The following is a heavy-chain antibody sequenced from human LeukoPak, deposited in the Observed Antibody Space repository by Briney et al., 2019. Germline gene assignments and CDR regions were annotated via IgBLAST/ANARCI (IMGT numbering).Heavy chain of an antibody. J-gene: IGHJ6*03. V-gene: IGHV4-34*01. CDR2: INHSGST. CDR1: GGSFSGYY. Sequence: SETLSLTCAVYGGSFSGYYWSWIRQPPGKGLEWIGEINHSGSTNYNPSLKSRVTISVDTSKNQFSLKVSSVTAADTAVYYCARPMDYYGSGRPPYYYYYYMDVWGKGTTVTISS. D-gene: IGHD3-10*01. CDR3: ARPMDYYGSGRPPYYYYYYMDV.